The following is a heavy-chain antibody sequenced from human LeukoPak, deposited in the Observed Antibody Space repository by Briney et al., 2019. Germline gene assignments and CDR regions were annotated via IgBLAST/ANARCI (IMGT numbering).Heavy chain of an antibody. CDR2: INPNSGGT. CDR1: GYTFTGYY. V-gene: IGHV1-2*02. J-gene: IGHJ6*02. Sequence: ASVKVSCKASGYTFTGYYMHWVRQAPGQGLEWMGWINPNSGGTNYAQKFQGRVTMTRDTSISTAYMELSRLRSDDTAVYYCASEPVSYGSGSYYNAKYYYGMDVWGQGTTVTVSS. D-gene: IGHD3-10*01. CDR3: ASEPVSYGSGSYYNAKYYYGMDV.